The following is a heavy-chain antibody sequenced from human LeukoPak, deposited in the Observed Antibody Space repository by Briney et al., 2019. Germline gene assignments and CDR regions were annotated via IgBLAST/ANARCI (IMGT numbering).Heavy chain of an antibody. CDR3: ARNYYYDSSGYYWGLVDY. V-gene: IGHV1-18*01. Sequence: ASVKVSCKASGYTFTSYGISWVRQAPGQGLEWMGWISACNGNTNYAQKLQGRVTMTTDTSTSTAYMELRSLRSDDTAVYYCARNYYYDSSGYYWGLVDYWGQGTLVTVSS. CDR1: GYTFTSYG. J-gene: IGHJ4*02. CDR2: ISACNGNT. D-gene: IGHD3-22*01.